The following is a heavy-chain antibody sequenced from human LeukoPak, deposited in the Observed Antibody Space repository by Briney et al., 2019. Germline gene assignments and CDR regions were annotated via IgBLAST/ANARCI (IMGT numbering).Heavy chain of an antibody. CDR1: GYTFTSYC. CDR2: INPNSGGT. J-gene: IGHJ3*02. D-gene: IGHD2-8*01. V-gene: IGHV1-2*02. CDR3: ARDKWNAFDI. Sequence: ASVNVSCKASGYTFTSYCISWVRQAAGQAVEWMGWINPNSGGTNYAQKFQGRVTMTRDTSISTAYMELSRLRSDDTAVYYCARDKWNAFDIWGQGTMVTVSS.